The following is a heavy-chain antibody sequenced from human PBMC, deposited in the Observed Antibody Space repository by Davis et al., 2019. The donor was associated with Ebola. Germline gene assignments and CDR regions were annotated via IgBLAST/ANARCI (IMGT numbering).Heavy chain of an antibody. D-gene: IGHD3-9*01. J-gene: IGHJ4*02. Sequence: AASVKVSCKASGGTFSSYAISWVRQAPGQGLEWVGGIIPIFGTANYAQKFQGRVTITADKSTSTAYMELSSLRAEDTAVYYCASMDYDILTGYYNPSFFDYWGQGTLVTVSS. CDR3: ASMDYDILTGYYNPSFFDY. CDR1: GGTFSSYA. CDR2: IIPIFGTA. V-gene: IGHV1-69*06.